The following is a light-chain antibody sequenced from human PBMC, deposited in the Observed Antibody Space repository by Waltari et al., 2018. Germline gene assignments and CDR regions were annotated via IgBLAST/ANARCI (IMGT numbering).Light chain of an antibody. V-gene: IGKV4-1*01. CDR3: QQYYGPPYN. J-gene: IGKJ2*01. CDR1: HSVLDYCNNKDS. CDR2: WAS. Sequence: DIMMTQSPDVLAVSLGERASIKCKSSHSVLDYCNNKDSLAWYQQKSGQPPRLLIHWASTRETGVPDRFSGSGSGTDFTLTISSLQADDAELSYCQQYYGPPYNFGQGTRLEIK.